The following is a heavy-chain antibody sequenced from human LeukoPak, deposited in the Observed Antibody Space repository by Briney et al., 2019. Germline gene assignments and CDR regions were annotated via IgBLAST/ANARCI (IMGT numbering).Heavy chain of an antibody. Sequence: ASVKVSCKASRYTFTGDYMHWVRQAPGQGLEWMGWINPNSGGTNYAQKFQGRVTMTRDTSISTAYMELSRLRSDDTAVYYCAREGRDYGDYNYGMDVWGQGTTVTVSS. CDR1: RYTFTGDY. CDR3: AREGRDYGDYNYGMDV. D-gene: IGHD4-17*01. V-gene: IGHV1-2*02. CDR2: INPNSGGT. J-gene: IGHJ6*02.